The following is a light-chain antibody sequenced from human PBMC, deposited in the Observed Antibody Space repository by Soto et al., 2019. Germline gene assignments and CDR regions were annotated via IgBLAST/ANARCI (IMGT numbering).Light chain of an antibody. Sequence: DIQLTQSPSTLSASVGDGVTITCRASQDIYSWVAWYQQKPGKAPKFLIYDASILQSGVPSRFSGGGSGTEFTLTISSLQPDDFATYYCQRYNSNSRTFGQGTRVDFK. CDR3: QRYNSNSRT. CDR1: QDIYSW. J-gene: IGKJ1*01. V-gene: IGKV1-5*01. CDR2: DAS.